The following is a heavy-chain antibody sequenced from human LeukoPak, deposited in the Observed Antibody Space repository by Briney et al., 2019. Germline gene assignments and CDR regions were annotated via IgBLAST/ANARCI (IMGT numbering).Heavy chain of an antibody. CDR3: ARDQYYYYGMDV. V-gene: IGHV4-30-2*01. Sequence: SQTLSLTCAVSGGSISSGGYSWSWIRQPPGKGLEWIGYIYHSGSTYYNPSLKSRVTISVDRSENQFSLKLSSVTAADTAVYYCARDQYYYYGMDVWGQGTTVTVSS. CDR1: GGSISSGGYS. CDR2: IYHSGST. J-gene: IGHJ6*02.